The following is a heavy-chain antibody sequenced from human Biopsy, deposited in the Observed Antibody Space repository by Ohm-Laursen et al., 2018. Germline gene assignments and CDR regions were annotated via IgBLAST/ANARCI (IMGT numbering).Heavy chain of an antibody. CDR3: ARARIKTSGVLIPETYYFDS. CDR1: GVSISSYF. D-gene: IGHD3-3*01. Sequence: SETLSLTCTVPGVSISSYFWSWIRQPLGKGLEWIGYVSYSGNTKYNPSLKSRITMSLDRSKSQVSLRMNSVTAADTAVYYCARARIKTSGVLIPETYYFDSWGQGTLVTVSS. J-gene: IGHJ4*02. V-gene: IGHV4-59*01. CDR2: VSYSGNT.